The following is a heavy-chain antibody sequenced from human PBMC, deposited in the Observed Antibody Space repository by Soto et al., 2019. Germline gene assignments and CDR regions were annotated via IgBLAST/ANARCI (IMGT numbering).Heavy chain of an antibody. CDR3: ARDGRRDAVYYYYMDV. CDR1: GFTFSSYG. Sequence: GGSLRLSCAASGFTFSSYGMHWVRQAPGKGLEWVAVIWYDGSNKYYADSVKGRFTISRDNSKNTLYLQMNSLRAEDTAVYYCARDGRRDAVYYYYMDVWGKGTTVTVSS. J-gene: IGHJ6*03. V-gene: IGHV3-33*01. CDR2: IWYDGSNK.